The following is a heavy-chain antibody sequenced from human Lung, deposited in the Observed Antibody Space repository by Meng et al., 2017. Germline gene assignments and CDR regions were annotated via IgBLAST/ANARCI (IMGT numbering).Heavy chain of an antibody. CDR2: INHSGST. CDR1: GGSFSDYS. CDR3: ARGPTTMAHDFDY. Sequence: AAGPLKPSQSRSLTCVVSGGSFSDYSWSWVRQPPGKGLEWIGEINHSGSTNYNPSLESRATISVDTSQNNLSLKMSSVTAADSAVYYCARGPTTMAHDFDYWGQGTLVTVSS. D-gene: IGHD4-11*01. V-gene: IGHV4-34*01. J-gene: IGHJ4*02.